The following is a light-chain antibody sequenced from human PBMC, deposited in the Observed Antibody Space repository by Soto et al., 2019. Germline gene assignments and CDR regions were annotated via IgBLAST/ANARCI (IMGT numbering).Light chain of an antibody. CDR3: GTWDNSLSAVV. J-gene: IGLJ2*01. CDR2: DNN. V-gene: IGLV1-51*01. Sequence: QSVLTQPPSVSAAPGQKVTISCSGSSSNIGNNYVSWYQQLPGTAPKLLIYDNNMRPSGIPDRFSGSKSGTSATLGITGLQTGDEADIYCGTWDNSLSAVVLGGGTKLTVL. CDR1: SSNIGNNY.